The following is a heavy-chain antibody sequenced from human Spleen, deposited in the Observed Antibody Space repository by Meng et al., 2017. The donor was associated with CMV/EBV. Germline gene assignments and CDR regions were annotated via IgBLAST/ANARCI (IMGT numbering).Heavy chain of an antibody. CDR3: ARVRYSMVRGVINPDAFDI. J-gene: IGHJ3*02. V-gene: IGHV1-69*02. Sequence: SVKVSCKASGGTFSSYTISWVRQAPGQGLEWMGRIIPILGIANYAQKFQDRVTITADKSTSTAYMELSSLRSEDTAVYYCARVRYSMVRGVINPDAFDIWGQGTMVTVSS. CDR2: IIPILGIA. D-gene: IGHD3-10*01. CDR1: GGTFSSYT.